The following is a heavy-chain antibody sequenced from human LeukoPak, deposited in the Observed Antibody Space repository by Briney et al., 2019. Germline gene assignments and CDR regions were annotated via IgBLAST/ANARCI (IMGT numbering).Heavy chain of an antibody. J-gene: IGHJ6*02. CDR1: GYSFTSYW. CDR2: IDPSDSYT. CDR3: ARHRSDSSGYSYYYYGMDV. Sequence: GESLKISCKGSGYSFTSYWISWVRQMPGKGLEWMGRIDPSDSYTNYSPSFQGHVTISADKSISTAYLQWSSLKASDTAMYYCARHRSDSSGYSYYYYGMDVWGQGTLVTVSS. V-gene: IGHV5-10-1*01. D-gene: IGHD3-22*01.